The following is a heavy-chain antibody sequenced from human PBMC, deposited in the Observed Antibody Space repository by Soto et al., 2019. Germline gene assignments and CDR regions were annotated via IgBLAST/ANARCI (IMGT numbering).Heavy chain of an antibody. J-gene: IGHJ4*02. Sequence: QITLNESGPTVVRPTETLTLTCRFSGFSLTTSGVGVGWIRQSPGKAPEWLALIYWDDDKRYSASLKSRLTITKDTCKNQVVLTVSDLDPTDTATYYCAYIVLRTVFGLVTTTAIYFDFWGQGTPVAVSS. CDR2: IYWDDDK. CDR1: GFSLTTSGVG. V-gene: IGHV2-5*02. CDR3: AYIVLRTVFGLVTTTAIYFDF. D-gene: IGHD3-3*01.